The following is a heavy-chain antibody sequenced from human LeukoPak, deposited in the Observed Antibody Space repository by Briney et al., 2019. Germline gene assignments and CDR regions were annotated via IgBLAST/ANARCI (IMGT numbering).Heavy chain of an antibody. D-gene: IGHD3-16*01. CDR2: IWYDGSNK. CDR3: ATDGSYGLTY. Sequence: GGSLRLSCAASGFTFSSYGMHWVRQAPGKGLEWVAVIWYDGSNKYYADSVKGRFTIPRDNTKDMVYLQMNSLRAEDTAVYYCATDGSYGLTYWGQGTLVTVSS. J-gene: IGHJ4*02. V-gene: IGHV3-33*03. CDR1: GFTFSSYG.